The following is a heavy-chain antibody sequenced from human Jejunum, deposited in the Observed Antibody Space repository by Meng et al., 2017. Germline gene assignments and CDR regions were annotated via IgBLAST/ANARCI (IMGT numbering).Heavy chain of an antibody. J-gene: IGHJ4*02. CDR1: GVSTTAPFY. V-gene: IGHV4-59*12. CDR3: ARAIRERYFDS. CDR2: VWPSGAT. Sequence: QVQLQGSGPGLVKPSATLSLTCTVSGVSTTAPFYWTWIRQAPGKGLEWIGEVWPSGATYYNPSLSSRITISIDTSNNQFSLEVAFLTAADTAVYYCARAIRERYFDSWGQGTLVTVSS. D-gene: IGHD1-14*01.